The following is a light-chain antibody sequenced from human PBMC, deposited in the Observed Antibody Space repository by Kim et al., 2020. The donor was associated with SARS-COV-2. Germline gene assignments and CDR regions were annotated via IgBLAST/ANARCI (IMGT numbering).Light chain of an antibody. Sequence: SASVGDRVTITCRASQDISNYLAWYQQKPGKPPKSLISAASTLRSGVPSRFSGSGSGTHFTLTISSLQPEDFATYYCQQYRSYPLTFGGGTKVDIK. CDR2: AAS. CDR3: QQYRSYPLT. V-gene: IGKV1-16*01. CDR1: QDISNY. J-gene: IGKJ4*01.